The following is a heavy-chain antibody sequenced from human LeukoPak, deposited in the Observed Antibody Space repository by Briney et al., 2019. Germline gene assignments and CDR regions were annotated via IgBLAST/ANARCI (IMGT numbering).Heavy chain of an antibody. Sequence: SETLSLTCTVSGGSISSYYWSWIRQPPGKGLEWIGYIYYSGSTNCNPSLKSRVTISVDTSKNQFSLKLSSVTAADTAVYYCARHLAAAGTIWFDPWGQGTLVTVSS. V-gene: IGHV4-59*08. J-gene: IGHJ5*02. CDR3: ARHLAAAGTIWFDP. CDR1: GGSISSYY. CDR2: IYYSGST. D-gene: IGHD6-13*01.